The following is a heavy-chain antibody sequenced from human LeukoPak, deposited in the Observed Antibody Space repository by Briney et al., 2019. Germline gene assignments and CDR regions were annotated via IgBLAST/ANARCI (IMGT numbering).Heavy chain of an antibody. CDR1: GLTFGSYS. CDR2: ISSSSSYI. Sequence: PGGSLRLSCAASGLTFGSYSMNWVRQAPGKGLEWVSSISSSSSYIYYADSVKGRFTISRDNAKNSLYLQMNSLRAEDTAVYYCARALVGIAAAGADYWGRGTLVTVSS. D-gene: IGHD6-13*01. J-gene: IGHJ4*02. CDR3: ARALVGIAAAGADY. V-gene: IGHV3-21*01.